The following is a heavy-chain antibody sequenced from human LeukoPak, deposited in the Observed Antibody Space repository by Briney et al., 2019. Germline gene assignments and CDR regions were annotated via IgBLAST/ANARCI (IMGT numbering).Heavy chain of an antibody. Sequence: PGGSLRLSCAASGFTFTTYWMGWVRQAPGKGPEWVANINQVGSSKYFVDSVKGRFIISRDNAKNSLYLQMNSLRAEDTAVYYCAKESHREAAAGNFDYWGQGTLVTVSS. CDR3: AKESHREAAAGNFDY. J-gene: IGHJ4*02. V-gene: IGHV3-7*03. D-gene: IGHD6-13*01. CDR1: GFTFTTYW. CDR2: INQVGSSK.